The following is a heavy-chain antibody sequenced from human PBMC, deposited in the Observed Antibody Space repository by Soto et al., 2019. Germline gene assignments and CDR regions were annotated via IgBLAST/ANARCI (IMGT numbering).Heavy chain of an antibody. CDR3: ARADYDFWSGYTDYYYYYGMDV. CDR2: IIPIFGTA. CDR1: GGTFSSYP. D-gene: IGHD3-3*01. Sequence: QVQLVQSGAEVKKPGSSVKVSCKASGGTFSSYPISWVRQAPGQGLEWMGGIIPIFGTANYAQKFQGRVTITADESTSTAYMELSSLRSEDTAVYYCARADYDFWSGYTDYYYYYGMDVWGQGTTVTVSS. J-gene: IGHJ6*02. V-gene: IGHV1-69*01.